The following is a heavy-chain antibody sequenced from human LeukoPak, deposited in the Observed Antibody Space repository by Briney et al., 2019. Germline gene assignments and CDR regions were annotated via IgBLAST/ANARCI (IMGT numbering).Heavy chain of an antibody. D-gene: IGHD2-15*01. CDR2: IGKNSGYM. Sequence: PGGSLRLSCVASGFTFSSYSMNWVRQAPGKGLEWVSSIGKNSGYMYYIDSVKGRFTISRDNAKNSMYLQMNSLRAEDTAVYYCARSSRVDANDAFDIWGQGTMVTVSP. CDR3: ARSSRVDANDAFDI. J-gene: IGHJ3*02. CDR1: GFTFSSYS. V-gene: IGHV3-21*01.